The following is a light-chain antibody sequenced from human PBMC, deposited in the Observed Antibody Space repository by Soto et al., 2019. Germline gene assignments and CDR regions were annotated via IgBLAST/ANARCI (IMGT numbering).Light chain of an antibody. CDR1: SSNIGSNT. Sequence: QSVLTQSPSASGTPGQGVTISCFGSSSNIGSNTVDWYQQFPGTAPKLLIYSNIKRPSGVPDRFSGSKSVTSASLAIRGLQSEDEADYFCATWDGSLSAYVFGTGTKVTVL. J-gene: IGLJ1*01. CDR3: ATWDGSLSAYV. V-gene: IGLV1-44*01. CDR2: SNI.